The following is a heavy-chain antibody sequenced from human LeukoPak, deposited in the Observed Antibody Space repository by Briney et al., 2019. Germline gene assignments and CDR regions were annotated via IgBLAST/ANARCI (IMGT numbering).Heavy chain of an antibody. CDR3: ARRLSGSYFRIDY. J-gene: IGHJ4*02. D-gene: IGHD1-26*01. CDR1: GGSISSYY. V-gene: IGHV4-59*01. CDR2: IYYSGST. Sequence: SETLSLTCTVSGGSISSYYWSWIRQPPGKGLEWIGYIYYSGSTNYNPSLKSRVTISVDTSKNQFSLKLSSVTAADTAVYYCARRLSGSYFRIDYWGQGTLVTVSS.